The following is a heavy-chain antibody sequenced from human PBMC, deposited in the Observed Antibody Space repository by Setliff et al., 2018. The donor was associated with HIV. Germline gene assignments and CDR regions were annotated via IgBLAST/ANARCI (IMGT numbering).Heavy chain of an antibody. D-gene: IGHD3-22*01. CDR1: GGTFRSYA. CDR3: AILYYYDSSGYSRSYDAFDI. Sequence: ASVKVSCKASGGTFRSYAISWVRQAPGQGLEWMGGSIPILGLTNYPQKFQGRVTITADESTSTAYMELSSLRSEDTALYYCAILYYYDSSGYSRSYDAFDIWGQGTMVTVSS. J-gene: IGHJ3*02. CDR2: SIPILGLT. V-gene: IGHV1-69*10.